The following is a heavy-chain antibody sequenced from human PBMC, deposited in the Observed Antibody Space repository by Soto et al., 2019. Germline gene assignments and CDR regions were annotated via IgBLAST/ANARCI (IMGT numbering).Heavy chain of an antibody. Sequence: GGSLRLSCAASGFTFSSYGMHWVRQAPGKGLEWVAVISYDGSNKYYADSVKGRFTISRDNSKNTLYLQMNSLRAEDTAVYYCNAEYFQHWGQGTLVTVSS. D-gene: IGHD2-2*01. CDR1: GFTFSSYG. V-gene: IGHV3-30*03. J-gene: IGHJ1*01. CDR2: ISYDGSNK. CDR3: NAEYFQH.